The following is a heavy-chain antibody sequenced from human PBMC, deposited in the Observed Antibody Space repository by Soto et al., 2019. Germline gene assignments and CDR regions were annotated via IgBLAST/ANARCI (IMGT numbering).Heavy chain of an antibody. D-gene: IGHD6-19*01. CDR2: IYHSGST. Sequence: QLQLQESGSGLVKPSQTLSLTCAVSGCSISSGGYSWSWIRQPPGKGLEWIGYIYHSGSTYYNPSLKSRVTISVDRSENQFSLKLSSVTAADTAVYYCARAGGLGAVAVDYWGQGTLVPVSS. J-gene: IGHJ4*02. CDR1: GCSISSGGYS. V-gene: IGHV4-30-2*01. CDR3: ARAGGLGAVAVDY.